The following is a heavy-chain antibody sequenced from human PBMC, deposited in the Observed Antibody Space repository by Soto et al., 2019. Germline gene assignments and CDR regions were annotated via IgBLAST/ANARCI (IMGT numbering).Heavy chain of an antibody. CDR2: IYYNVNT. CDR1: GGSISSYY. Sequence: SETLSLTCTVSGGSISSYYWSWIRQPPGKGLEWIGYIYYNVNTNYNPSLKSRVTISVDTSKNQFSLKLSSVTAADTAVYYCARRYDGAFDIWGQGTMVTVSS. J-gene: IGHJ3*02. V-gene: IGHV4-59*08. D-gene: IGHD3-3*01. CDR3: ARRYDGAFDI.